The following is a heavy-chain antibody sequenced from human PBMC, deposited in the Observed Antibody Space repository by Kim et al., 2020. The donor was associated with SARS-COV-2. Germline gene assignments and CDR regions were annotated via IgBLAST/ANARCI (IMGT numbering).Heavy chain of an antibody. CDR1: GGSISSRNC. V-gene: IGHV4-4*02. CDR2: IDHTGSS. CDR3: ASAISRTVDY. D-gene: IGHD3-9*01. J-gene: IGHJ4*02. Sequence: SDTLSLTCGVSGGSISSRNCWSWVRQPPGKGLEWIGEIDHTGSSNYNPSLKSRVTISVDKSKKQFSLQLTSVTAADTAVYYCASAISRTVDYWGQGILVIVSS.